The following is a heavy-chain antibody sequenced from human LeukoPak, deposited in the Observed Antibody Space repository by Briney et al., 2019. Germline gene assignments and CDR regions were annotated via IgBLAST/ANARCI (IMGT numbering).Heavy chain of an antibody. J-gene: IGHJ4*02. V-gene: IGHV1-69*13. CDR3: TREWGHDSSGYYYAY. D-gene: IGHD3-22*01. CDR2: IIPIFGTA. Sequence: GASVKVSCKASGGTFSSYAISWVRQAPGQGLEWMGGIIPIFGTANYAQKFQGRVTITADESTSTAYMELSSLRSEDTAVYYCTREWGHDSSGYYYAYWGQGTLVTVSS. CDR1: GGTFSSYA.